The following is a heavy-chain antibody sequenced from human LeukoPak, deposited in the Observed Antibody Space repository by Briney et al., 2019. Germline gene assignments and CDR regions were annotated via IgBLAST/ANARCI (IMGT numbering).Heavy chain of an antibody. CDR1: GFTFSSYT. D-gene: IGHD6-6*01. CDR3: ARDSSSGVSDSVWFDP. V-gene: IGHV3-21*01. J-gene: IGHJ5*02. CDR2: ISSSATYI. Sequence: GGSLRLSCGGSGFTFSSYTMNWVRQAPGKGLEWVASISSSATYIYYADSVRGRFTISRDDAKKSVFLHMNSLRAEDTAVYYCARDSSSGVSDSVWFDPWGQGTLVTVSS.